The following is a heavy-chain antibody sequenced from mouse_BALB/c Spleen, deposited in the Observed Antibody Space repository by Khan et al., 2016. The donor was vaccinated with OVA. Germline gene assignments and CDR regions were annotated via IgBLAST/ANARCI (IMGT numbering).Heavy chain of an antibody. CDR3: ARSRGHGYDYYSDY. V-gene: IGHV1S29*02. J-gene: IGHJ2*01. CDR1: GYTFTDYN. CDR2: IYLYNGGT. D-gene: IGHD2-2*01. Sequence: VQLQQSGPELVKPGASVKISCKASGYTFTDYNMHWVKQSHGKSLEWIGYIYLYNGGTGYNQKFKSKATLTVDNSSSTAYMELRSLPSAASAGYSGARSRGHGYDYYSDYWGQGTTLTGSS.